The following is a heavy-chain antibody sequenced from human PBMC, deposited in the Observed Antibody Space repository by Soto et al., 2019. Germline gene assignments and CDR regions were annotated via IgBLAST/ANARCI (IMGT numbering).Heavy chain of an antibody. CDR1: GFTFTRYG. J-gene: IGHJ6*02. V-gene: IGHV3-30*03. Sequence: QVQLVESGGGVVQPGRSLRLSCAASGFTFTRYGMHWVRLAPGKGLEWVAVIVYDGSEKHYGDSVMGRFTISRDNSKNALYLQMKTLRADDTAAYYSVRDSQPVLYRTAPSLHDFYSRIDVAGQRTTVPASS. CDR2: IVYDGSEK. D-gene: IGHD2-15*01. CDR3: VRDSQPVLYRTAPSLHDFYSRIDV.